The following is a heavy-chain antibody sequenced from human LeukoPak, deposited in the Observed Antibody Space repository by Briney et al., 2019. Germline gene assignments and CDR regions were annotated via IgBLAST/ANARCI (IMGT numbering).Heavy chain of an antibody. V-gene: IGHV4-59*01. Sequence: PSETLSLTCTVSGGSISSYYWSWIRQPPGKGLEWFGDIYYSGSTNYNPSLKSRVTISVDTSKNQFSLKLRSVTAAETAVYYCARGRGYCSSTSCYFGWIDAWGQGTLVTVSS. CDR3: ARGRGYCSSTSCYFGWIDA. CDR2: IYYSGST. J-gene: IGHJ5*02. CDR1: GGSISSYY. D-gene: IGHD2-2*01.